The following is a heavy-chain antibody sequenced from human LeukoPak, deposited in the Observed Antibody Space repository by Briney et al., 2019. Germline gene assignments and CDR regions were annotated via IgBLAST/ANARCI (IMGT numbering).Heavy chain of an antibody. V-gene: IGHV1-2*02. CDR2: INPNSGGT. J-gene: IGHJ4*02. Sequence: ASVKVSCKASGYTFTGYYMHWVRQAPGQGLERMGWINPNSGGTNYAQKFQGRVTMTRDTSISTAYMELSRLRSDDTAVYYCARDEPFDCSSTSCYTGAFDYWGQGTLVTVSS. CDR3: ARDEPFDCSSTSCYTGAFDY. D-gene: IGHD2-2*02. CDR1: GYTFTGYY.